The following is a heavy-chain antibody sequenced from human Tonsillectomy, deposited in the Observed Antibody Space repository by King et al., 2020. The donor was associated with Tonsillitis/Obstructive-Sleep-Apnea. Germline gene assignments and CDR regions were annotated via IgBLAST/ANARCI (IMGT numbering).Heavy chain of an antibody. CDR2: ISSNSSYT. D-gene: IGHD3-3*01. Sequence: QLVQSGGGLVKPGGSLRLSCAASGFTFSDYYMSCIRQAPGKGLECVSYISSNSSYTNYADSVKGRFTISRDNAKNSLYLQMNSLRAEDTAVYYCARALEWLLYFDDWGQGTLVTVSS. CDR1: GFTFSDYY. J-gene: IGHJ4*02. CDR3: ARALEWLLYFDD. V-gene: IGHV3-11*05.